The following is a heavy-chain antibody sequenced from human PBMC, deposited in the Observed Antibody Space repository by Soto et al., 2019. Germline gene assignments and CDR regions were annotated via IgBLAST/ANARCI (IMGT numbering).Heavy chain of an antibody. D-gene: IGHD2-2*01. CDR1: GFTFGDFG. Sequence: LRLSCTGSGFTFGDFGMSWFRQAPGKGLEWLSFIRSKGYGGTTESAASVRGRFITSRDDSKSIAYLQMNSLKTEDTAVYYCASLTSWSQEYYYGMDVWGQGTTVTVSS. CDR2: IRSKGYGGTT. V-gene: IGHV3-49*03. CDR3: ASLTSWSQEYYYGMDV. J-gene: IGHJ6*02.